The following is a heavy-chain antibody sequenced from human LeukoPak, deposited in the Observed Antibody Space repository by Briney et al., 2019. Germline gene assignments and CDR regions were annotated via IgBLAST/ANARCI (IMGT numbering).Heavy chain of an antibody. D-gene: IGHD3-3*01. CDR1: GFTFSSHS. CDR2: ISSTSSYI. Sequence: GGSLRLSCAASGFTFSSHSMNWVRQAPGKGLEWVSSISSTSSYIYYADAVKGRFTTSRDNVKNSLYLQMNSLRAEDTAVYYCARGFWSGYAYFDYWGQGTLVTVSS. J-gene: IGHJ4*02. V-gene: IGHV3-21*01. CDR3: ARGFWSGYAYFDY.